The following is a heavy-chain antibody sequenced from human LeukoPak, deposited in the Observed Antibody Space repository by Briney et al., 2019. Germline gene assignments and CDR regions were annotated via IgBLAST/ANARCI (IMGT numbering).Heavy chain of an antibody. CDR1: GFTVSDYY. V-gene: IGHV3-11*01. Sequence: KAGGSLRLSCAASGFTVSDYYMSWIRQAPGKGLEWVSYISSSGSTIYYADSVKGRFTISRDNAKNSLYLQMNSLRAEDTAVYYCVLFRDNYYDSSGSHAFDIWGQGTMVTVSS. CDR2: ISSSGSTI. CDR3: VLFRDNYYDSSGSHAFDI. J-gene: IGHJ3*02. D-gene: IGHD3-22*01.